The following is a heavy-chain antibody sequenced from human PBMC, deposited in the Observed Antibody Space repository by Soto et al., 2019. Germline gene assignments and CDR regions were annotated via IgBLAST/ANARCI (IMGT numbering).Heavy chain of an antibody. V-gene: IGHV1-69*06. CDR3: ARVVVAATGYYFDY. CDR2: IIPIFGTA. CDR1: GGTFSSYA. J-gene: IGHJ4*02. D-gene: IGHD2-15*01. Sequence: GASVKVSCKASGGTFSSYAISWVRQAPGQGLGWMGGIIPIFGTANYAQKFQGRVTITADKSTSTAYMELSSLRSEDTDVYYCARVVVAATGYYFDYWGQGTLVTVSS.